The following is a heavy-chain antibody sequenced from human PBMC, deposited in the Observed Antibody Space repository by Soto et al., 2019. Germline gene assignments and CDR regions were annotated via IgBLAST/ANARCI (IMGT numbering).Heavy chain of an antibody. CDR2: INPNSGGT. Sequence: ASVKVSCKASGYTFTGYYMHWVRQAPGQGLEWMGWINPNSGGTNYAQKFQGWVTMTRDTSISTAYMELSRLRSDDTAVYYCARGSVSDSNYGWFDPWGQGTLVTVSS. CDR3: ARGSVSDSNYGWFDP. V-gene: IGHV1-2*04. D-gene: IGHD4-4*01. J-gene: IGHJ5*02. CDR1: GYTFTGYY.